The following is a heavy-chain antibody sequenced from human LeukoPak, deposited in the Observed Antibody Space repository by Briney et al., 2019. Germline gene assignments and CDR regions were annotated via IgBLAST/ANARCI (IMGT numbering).Heavy chain of an antibody. CDR1: GFAFSNYG. V-gene: IGHV3-74*01. CDR2: INSDGSSA. J-gene: IGHJ2*01. CDR3: ARALFLYYYDSSGYPTGYFDL. Sequence: GSLRLSCAASGFAFSNYGMHWVRQAPGKGLVWVSRINSDGSSASYADSVKGRFTISRDNAKNTLYLQMNSLRAEDTAVYYCARALFLYYYDSSGYPTGYFDLWGRGTLVTVSS. D-gene: IGHD3-22*01.